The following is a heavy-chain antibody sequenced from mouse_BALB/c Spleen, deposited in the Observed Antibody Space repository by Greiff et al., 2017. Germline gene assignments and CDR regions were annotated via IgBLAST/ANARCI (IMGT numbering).Heavy chain of an antibody. CDR3: TRSVGPYAMDY. D-gene: IGHD1-1*01. V-gene: IGHV1S81*02. CDR1: GYTFTSYY. Sequence: QVQLKQSGAELVKPGASVKLSCKASGYTFTSYYMYWVKQRPGQGLEWIGEINPSNGGTNFNEKFKSKATLTVDKSSSTAYMQLSSLTSEDSAVYYCTRSVGPYAMDYWGQGTSVTVSS. J-gene: IGHJ4*01. CDR2: INPSNGGT.